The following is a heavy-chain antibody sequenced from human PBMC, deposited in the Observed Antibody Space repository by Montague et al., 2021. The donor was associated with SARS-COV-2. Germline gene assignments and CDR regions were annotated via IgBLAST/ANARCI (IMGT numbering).Heavy chain of an antibody. V-gene: IGHV4-34*01. Sequence: SETLSLTCAVYGGSFSAYYWSWIRQPPGKGLEWIGEINHSGSINYNPSLKSRVTISVDTSKNQFSLKLSSVTAADTAVYYCARTDYISSWFGAKKRFDPWGQGTLVTVSS. D-gene: IGHD6-13*01. CDR2: INHSGSI. CDR1: GGSFSAYY. J-gene: IGHJ5*02. CDR3: ARTDYISSWFGAKKRFDP.